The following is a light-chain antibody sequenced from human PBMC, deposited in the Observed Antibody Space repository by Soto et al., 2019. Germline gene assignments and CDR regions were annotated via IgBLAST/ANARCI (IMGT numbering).Light chain of an antibody. CDR3: SSYTSSSTRV. Sequence: QSALTQPASVSGSPGQSITISCTGTSSDVGGYNYVSWYQQHPGKDPKLMIYDVSNRHSGVSNRFSGSKSGNTASLTISGLQAEDEADYYCSSYTSSSTRVFGGGTTLPVL. CDR2: DVS. V-gene: IGLV2-14*01. J-gene: IGLJ2*01. CDR1: SSDVGGYNY.